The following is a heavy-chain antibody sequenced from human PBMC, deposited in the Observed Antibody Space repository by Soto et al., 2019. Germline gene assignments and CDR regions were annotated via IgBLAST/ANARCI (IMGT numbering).Heavy chain of an antibody. Sequence: QVQLVQSGAEVKKPGSSVKVSCKASGGTFSSYAISWVRQAPGQGLEWMGGIIPIFGTANYAQKFQGRVTIAADDSTSTAYMELSSLRDEETAVYYCARGRSSTTCWFDPWGQGTLVTVSS. CDR1: GGTFSSYA. CDR2: IIPIFGTA. CDR3: ARGRSSTTCWFDP. D-gene: IGHD2-2*01. J-gene: IGHJ5*02. V-gene: IGHV1-69*01.